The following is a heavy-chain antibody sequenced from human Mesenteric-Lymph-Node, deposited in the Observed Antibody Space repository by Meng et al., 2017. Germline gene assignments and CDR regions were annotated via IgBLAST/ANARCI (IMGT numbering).Heavy chain of an antibody. V-gene: IGHV3-30*07. CDR1: GFTFSSYA. CDR3: AKDRIMGATVTVSGLHL. J-gene: IGHJ2*01. Sequence: GGSLRLSCAASGFTFSSYAMHWVRQAPGKGLEWVAVISYDGSNKYYADSVKGRFTISRDNSKNTLYLQVNSLRAEDTAVYYCAKDRIMGATVTVSGLHLWGRGSRV. D-gene: IGHD1-26*01. CDR2: ISYDGSNK.